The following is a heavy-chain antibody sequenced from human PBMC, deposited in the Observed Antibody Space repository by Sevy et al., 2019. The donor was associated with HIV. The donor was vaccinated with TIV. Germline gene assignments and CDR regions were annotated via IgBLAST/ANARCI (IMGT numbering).Heavy chain of an antibody. CDR1: GFTLSDYY. D-gene: IGHD6-19*01. CDR3: TTSIAVAAAFDY. V-gene: IGHV3-15*01. J-gene: IGHJ4*02. CDR2: IKSKTDGGTT. Sequence: GGSLRLSCTASGFTLSDYYMSWIRQAPGKGLEWVGRIKSKTDGGTTDYAAPVKGRFTISRDDSKNTLYLQMNSLKTEDTAVYYCTTSIAVAAAFDYWGQGTLVTVSS.